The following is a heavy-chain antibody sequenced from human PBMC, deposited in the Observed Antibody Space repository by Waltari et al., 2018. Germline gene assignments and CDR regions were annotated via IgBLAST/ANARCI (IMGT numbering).Heavy chain of an antibody. CDR2: ISGSGGST. CDR3: AKDRSASQWELLSYFQH. D-gene: IGHD1-26*01. J-gene: IGHJ1*01. CDR1: GFTFSSYA. V-gene: IGHV3-23*01. Sequence: EVQLLESGGGLVQPGGSLRLSCAASGFTFSSYAMSWVRQPPGTGLEWVSAISGSGGSTYYADSVKGRFTISRDNSKNTLYLQMNSLRAEDTAVYYCAKDRSASQWELLSYFQHWGQGTLVTVSS.